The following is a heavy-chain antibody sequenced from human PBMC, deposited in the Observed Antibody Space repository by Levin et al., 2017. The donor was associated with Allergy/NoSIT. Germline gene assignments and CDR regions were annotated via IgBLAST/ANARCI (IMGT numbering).Heavy chain of an antibody. D-gene: IGHD4-17*01. Sequence: PGGSLRLSCAASRFTFSDYYMSWIRQAPGKGLEWVSYIGGSGTTIHYADSVKGRFTISRDNAKNSLYLQMNSLRAEDTAVYYCTRARNRGYGDFYFDYWGQGTLVTVSS. V-gene: IGHV3-11*01. J-gene: IGHJ4*02. CDR1: RFTFSDYY. CDR3: TRARNRGYGDFYFDY. CDR2: IGGSGTTI.